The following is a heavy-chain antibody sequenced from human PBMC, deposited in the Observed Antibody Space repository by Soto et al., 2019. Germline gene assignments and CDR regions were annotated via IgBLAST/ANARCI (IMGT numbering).Heavy chain of an antibody. CDR3: ARDSPPVDY. Sequence: QVQLVQSGAEVKKPGASVKVSCKASGYTFTSYGISWVRQAPGQGLEWMGWISAYNGNTNNAQKLQGRVTMTTDTPTRTAYMELRRLRSDDTAVYSCARDSPPVDYWGQGTLVTVSS. J-gene: IGHJ4*02. CDR1: GYTFTSYG. V-gene: IGHV1-18*01. CDR2: ISAYNGNT.